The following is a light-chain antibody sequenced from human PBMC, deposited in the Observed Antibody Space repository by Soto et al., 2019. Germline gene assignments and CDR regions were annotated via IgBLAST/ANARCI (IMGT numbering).Light chain of an antibody. CDR3: QQYNSS. V-gene: IGKV1-5*01. CDR1: QSISSW. J-gene: IGKJ1*01. CDR2: DAS. Sequence: DIQMTQSPSTLSASVGDRVTITCRASQSISSWLAWYQQKPGKAPKLLIYDASSLGSGVPSRFSGSGSGTEFTLTISSLQPDDFATYYCQQYNSSFGQGTKVEIK.